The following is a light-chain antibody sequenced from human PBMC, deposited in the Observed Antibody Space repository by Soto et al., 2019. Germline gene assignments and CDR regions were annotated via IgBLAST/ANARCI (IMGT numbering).Light chain of an antibody. V-gene: IGKV1-8*01. CDR1: QGISSY. CDR3: QQYYSYPPT. Sequence: AIRMTQSPSSFSASTGDRVTITCRASQGISSYLAWYQQKPGKAPKLLIYAASTLQSGVPSRFSGSGSGTNFTLTISCLQSEDFATYSCQQYYSYPPTFGQGPRWIS. CDR2: AAS. J-gene: IGKJ1*01.